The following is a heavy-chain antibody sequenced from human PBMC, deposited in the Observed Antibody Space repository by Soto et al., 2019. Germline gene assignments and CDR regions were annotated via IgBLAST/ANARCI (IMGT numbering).Heavy chain of an antibody. CDR3: ARGGYCSGGSCYSWAPNWFDP. V-gene: IGHV1-8*01. D-gene: IGHD2-15*01. CDR1: GYTFTSYD. Sequence: GASVKVSCKASGYTFTSYDINWVRQATGQGLEWMGWMNPNSGNTGYAQKFQGRVTMTRNTSISTAYMELSSLRSEDTAVYYCARGGYCSGGSCYSWAPNWFDPWGQGILVTVSS. J-gene: IGHJ5*02. CDR2: MNPNSGNT.